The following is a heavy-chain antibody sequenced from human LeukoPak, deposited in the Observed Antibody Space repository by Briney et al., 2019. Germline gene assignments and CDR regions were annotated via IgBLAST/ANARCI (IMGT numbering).Heavy chain of an antibody. CDR2: IYYSGST. CDR3: ARPAVEMATIPLDY. Sequence: SETLSLTCTVSGGSISSSSYYWGWIRQPPGKGLEWIGSIYYSGSTYYNPSLKSRVTISVDTPKNQFSLKLSSVTAADTAVYYCARPAVEMATIPLDYWGQGTLVTVSS. D-gene: IGHD5-24*01. CDR1: GGSISSSSYY. J-gene: IGHJ4*02. V-gene: IGHV4-39*01.